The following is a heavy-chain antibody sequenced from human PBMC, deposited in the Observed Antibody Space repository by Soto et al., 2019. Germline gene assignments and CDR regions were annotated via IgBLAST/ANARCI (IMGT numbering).Heavy chain of an antibody. CDR2: IKQDGSEK. Sequence: GGSLRLSCAASGFTFSSYWMSWVRQAPGKGLEWVANIKQDGSEKYYADSVKGRFTISRDNAKNSLYLQMNSLRAEDTAVYYCARRGIAVAGTPPSYYYYMDAWGKWTTVT. CDR3: ARRGIAVAGTPPSYYYYMDA. J-gene: IGHJ6*03. V-gene: IGHV3-7*01. D-gene: IGHD6-19*01. CDR1: GFTFSSYW.